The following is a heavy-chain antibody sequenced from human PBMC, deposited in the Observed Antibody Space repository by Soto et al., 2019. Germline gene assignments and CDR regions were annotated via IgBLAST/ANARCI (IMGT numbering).Heavy chain of an antibody. Sequence: SETLSLTCAVYGGSFSGYYWSWIRQPPGKGLEWIGYVFSSGSTYSNSSLKSRVTISVDTSKNQFSLKLSSVTAADTAVYYCARGRGSSGGYFDYWGQGTLVTVSS. CDR1: GGSFSGYY. CDR2: VFSSGST. J-gene: IGHJ4*02. V-gene: IGHV4-59*01. CDR3: ARGRGSSGGYFDY. D-gene: IGHD3-22*01.